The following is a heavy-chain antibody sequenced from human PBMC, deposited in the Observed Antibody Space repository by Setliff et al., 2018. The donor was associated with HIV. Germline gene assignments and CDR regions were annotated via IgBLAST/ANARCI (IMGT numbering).Heavy chain of an antibody. CDR2: INHSGST. CDR3: ARDRGGGYNNLDY. Sequence: SETLSLTCAVYGGSFSGYYWSWIRQPPGKGLEWIGEINHSGSTNYNPSLKSRVTISVDTSKNQFSLKVSSVTAADTAVYYCARDRGGGYNNLDYWGQGTLVTSPQ. J-gene: IGHJ4*02. D-gene: IGHD5-12*01. CDR1: GGSFSGYY. V-gene: IGHV4-34*01.